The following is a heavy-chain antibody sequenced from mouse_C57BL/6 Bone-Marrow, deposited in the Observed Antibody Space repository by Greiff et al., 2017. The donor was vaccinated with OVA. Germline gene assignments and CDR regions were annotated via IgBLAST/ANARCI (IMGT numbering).Heavy chain of an antibody. J-gene: IGHJ3*01. CDR1: GYTFTDYN. V-gene: IGHV1-22*01. D-gene: IGHD1-3*01. Sequence: EVQLQQSGPELVKPGASVKLSCKASGYTFTDYNMHWVKQSPGHGLEWIGDINPNNGGTSYNQKFKGKATLTANTSSSTAYMELRSLTSEDSAVYYCARGIYCNHDGGCAYWGQGTLVTVSA. CDR2: INPNNGGT. CDR3: ARGIYCNHDGGCAY.